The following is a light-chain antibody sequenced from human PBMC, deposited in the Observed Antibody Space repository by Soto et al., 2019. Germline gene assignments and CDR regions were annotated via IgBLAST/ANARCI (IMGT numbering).Light chain of an antibody. Sequence: EVAWNPYTAHLSLSRGERATLSFRASQSVSSYLAWYQYKPSQAPGLLIYDASNRASDIPARFSCSGSGSDIALTISIRGLQHFAVYYYYCRRYKIHSFCGGTKVDIK. CDR2: DAS. V-gene: IGKV3-11*01. CDR3: YCRRYKIHS. CDR1: QSVSSY. J-gene: IGKJ4*01.